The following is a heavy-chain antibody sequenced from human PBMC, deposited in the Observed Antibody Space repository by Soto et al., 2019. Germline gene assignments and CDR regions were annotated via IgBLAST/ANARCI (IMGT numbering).Heavy chain of an antibody. Sequence: PSETLSLTCTVSGGSISSYYWSWIRQPPGKGLEWIGYIYYSGSTNYNPSLKSRVTISVDTSKNQFSLKLSSVTAADTAVYYCARGGVEMATITEFDYWGQGTLVTVSS. D-gene: IGHD5-12*01. CDR1: GGSISSYY. CDR3: ARGGVEMATITEFDY. J-gene: IGHJ4*02. V-gene: IGHV4-59*01. CDR2: IYYSGST.